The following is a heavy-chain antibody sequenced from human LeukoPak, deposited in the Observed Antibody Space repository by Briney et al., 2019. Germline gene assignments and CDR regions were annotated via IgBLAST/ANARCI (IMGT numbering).Heavy chain of an antibody. CDR3: ARVRITTMIVVVITRKGYYFDY. J-gene: IGHJ4*02. V-gene: IGHV1-46*01. CDR2: ISPSGGST. CDR1: GYTFTGYW. Sequence: GASVKVSCKAFGYTFTGYWMHWVRQAPGQGPEWMGVISPSGGSTIYAQKFKGRVTLTRDMSTSTDYLELSSLRSEDTAVYYCARVRITTMIVVVITRKGYYFDYWGQGTLVTVSS. D-gene: IGHD3-22*01.